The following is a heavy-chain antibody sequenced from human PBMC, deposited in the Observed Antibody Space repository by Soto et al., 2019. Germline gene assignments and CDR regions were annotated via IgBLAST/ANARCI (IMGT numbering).Heavy chain of an antibody. Sequence: ASVNFSCKASGYTFTSYGISWVRQAPGQGLEWMGWISAYNGNTNYAQKLQGRVTMTTDTSTSTAYMELRSLRSDDTAVYYCARDKGIGSTSYYYYGMDVWGQGTTVTVSS. CDR3: ARDKGIGSTSYYYYGMDV. J-gene: IGHJ6*02. V-gene: IGHV1-18*04. CDR2: ISAYNGNT. CDR1: GYTFTSYG. D-gene: IGHD2-2*01.